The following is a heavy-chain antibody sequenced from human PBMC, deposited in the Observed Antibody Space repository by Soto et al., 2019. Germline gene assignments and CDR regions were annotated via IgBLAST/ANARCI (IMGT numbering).Heavy chain of an antibody. J-gene: IGHJ4*02. CDR3: VTDAVGASDGFY. V-gene: IGHV3-30*02. CDR1: GFTFNHYC. Sequence: GGALRLSCAASGFTFNHYCMHWVRQAPGKGLEWVAIIWYDGGNKQYADSVKGRFTISRDNSKSTLYLQMNSLRVEDTAVYFCVTDAVGASDGFYWGQGTLVTVSS. D-gene: IGHD1-26*01. CDR2: IWYDGGNK.